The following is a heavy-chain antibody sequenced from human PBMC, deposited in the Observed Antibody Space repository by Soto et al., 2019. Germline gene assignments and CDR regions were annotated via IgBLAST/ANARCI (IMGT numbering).Heavy chain of an antibody. D-gene: IGHD2-2*01. CDR2: INAGNGNT. V-gene: IGHV1-3*01. J-gene: IGHJ5*02. CDR1: GYTFTSYA. Sequence: ASVKVSCKASGYTFTSYAMHWVRQAPGQRLEWMGWINAGNGNTKYSQKFQGRVTITRDTSASTAYMELSSLRSEDTAVYYCARAFIVVVPAAIPRVNNWFDPWGQGTLVTVSS. CDR3: ARAFIVVVPAAIPRVNNWFDP.